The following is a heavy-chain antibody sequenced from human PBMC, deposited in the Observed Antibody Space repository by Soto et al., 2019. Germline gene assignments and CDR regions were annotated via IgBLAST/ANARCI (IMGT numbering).Heavy chain of an antibody. Sequence: GGSLRLSCAASGFTLNTNGMDWVRQAPGKGLEWVAVIWSDGSNKYYADSVKGRFTISRDNSKNTLYLQMNSLRAEDTAVYYCARDLGGSYGPFDYWGQGTLVTVSS. CDR2: IWSDGSNK. CDR1: GFTLNTNG. CDR3: ARDLGGSYGPFDY. V-gene: IGHV3-33*01. D-gene: IGHD5-18*01. J-gene: IGHJ4*02.